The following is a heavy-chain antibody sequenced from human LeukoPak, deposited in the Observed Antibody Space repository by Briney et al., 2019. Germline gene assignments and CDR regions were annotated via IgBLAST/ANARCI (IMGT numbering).Heavy chain of an antibody. CDR2: ISSSGSTI. V-gene: IGHV3-48*03. D-gene: IGHD3-10*01. Sequence: PGGSLRLSCAASGFTFSSYEMNWVRQAPGKGLEWVSYISSSGSTIYYADSVKGRFTISRDNSKNTLYLQMNSLRAEDTAVYYCARVRGATYYYYMDVWGKGTTVTISS. J-gene: IGHJ6*03. CDR1: GFTFSSYE. CDR3: ARVRGATYYYYMDV.